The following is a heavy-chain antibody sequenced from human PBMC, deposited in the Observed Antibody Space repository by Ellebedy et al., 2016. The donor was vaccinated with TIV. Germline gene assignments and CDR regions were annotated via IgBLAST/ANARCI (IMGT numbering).Heavy chain of an antibody. J-gene: IGHJ2*01. CDR2: ISYDGSNK. V-gene: IGHV3-30*18. D-gene: IGHD2-15*01. Sequence: GGSLRLXXAASGFTFSSYGMHWVRQAPGKGLEWVAVISYDGSNKYYADSVKGRFTISRDNSKNTLYMQMNSLRAEDTDVYYCAKQHIGVTATSNWYFDLWGRGTLVTVSS. CDR3: AKQHIGVTATSNWYFDL. CDR1: GFTFSSYG.